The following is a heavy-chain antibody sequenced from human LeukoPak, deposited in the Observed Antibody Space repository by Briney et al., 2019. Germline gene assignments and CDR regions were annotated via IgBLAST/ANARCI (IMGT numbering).Heavy chain of an antibody. V-gene: IGHV3-48*04. CDR1: GFTFSSYS. CDR2: ISGSSSTI. J-gene: IGHJ5*02. Sequence: GGSLRLSCAASGFTFSSYSLNWVSQAPGKGLEWVSYISGSSSTIYYADSAKGRFTISRDNAKNSLYLQMNSLRAEDTAVYYCARAVAGVLNWFDPWGLGTLVTVSS. D-gene: IGHD6-19*01. CDR3: ARAVAGVLNWFDP.